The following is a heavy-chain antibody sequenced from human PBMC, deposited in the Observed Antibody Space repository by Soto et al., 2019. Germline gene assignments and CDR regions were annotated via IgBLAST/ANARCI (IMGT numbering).Heavy chain of an antibody. J-gene: IGHJ5*02. Sequence: EVQLVESGGGPVQAGGSLRLSCAASGLTLSNYWMQWVRQGPGKGLVWVAHINSDGNTTKYAESVKGRFTISRDDAKNMLYLQMNSLRHDDTAVYYCAKVQGGSGARVDPLDLWGQGILVTVST. V-gene: IGHV3-74*03. CDR1: GLTLSNYW. CDR2: INSDGNTT. D-gene: IGHD2-15*01. CDR3: AKVQGGSGARVDPLDL.